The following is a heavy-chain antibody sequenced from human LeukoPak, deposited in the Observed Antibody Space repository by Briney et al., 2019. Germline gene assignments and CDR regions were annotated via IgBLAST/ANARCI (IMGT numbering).Heavy chain of an antibody. Sequence: SETLSLTCSVSGGSISSSSYYWDWIRQPPGKGLEWIGSIYYSGSTYYNPSLKSRVTISVDTSKNQFSLKLSSVTAADTAIYYCARENPSGYYNRPIDYWGQGTLVTVSS. V-gene: IGHV4-39*07. CDR3: ARENPSGYYNRPIDY. D-gene: IGHD3-22*01. CDR1: GGSISSSSYY. J-gene: IGHJ4*02. CDR2: IYYSGST.